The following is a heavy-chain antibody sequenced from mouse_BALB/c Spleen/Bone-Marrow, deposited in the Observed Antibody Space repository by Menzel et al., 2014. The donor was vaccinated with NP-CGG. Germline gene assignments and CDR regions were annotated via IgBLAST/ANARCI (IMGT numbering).Heavy chain of an antibody. V-gene: IGHV1-5*01. Sequence: EVQLQQSGTVLARPGAAVKMSCKASGYTFSNYWMHWVKPRPGQGLEWIGTIYPGNSDTTYNQKFKGKAKLTAVTSTSTAYMDLSSLTNEDSAVYYCTTLARTNFDYWGQGTTLTVSS. CDR3: TTLARTNFDY. J-gene: IGHJ2*01. CDR2: IYPGNSDT. D-gene: IGHD3-1*01. CDR1: GYTFSNYW.